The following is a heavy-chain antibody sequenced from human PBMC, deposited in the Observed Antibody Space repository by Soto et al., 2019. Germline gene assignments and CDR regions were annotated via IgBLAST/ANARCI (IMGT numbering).Heavy chain of an antibody. CDR1: GFTVSSYW. V-gene: IGHV3-7*01. CDR2: IKQDGSEK. J-gene: IGHJ3*01. Sequence: GGSLRLACAASGFTVSSYWMSWVRQAPGKGLEWVANIKQDGSEKYYVDSVKGRFTISRDNAKNSLYLQMNSLRAEDTAVYYCARAEGVSPYLWGQGTMVTVSS. CDR3: ARAEGVSPYL.